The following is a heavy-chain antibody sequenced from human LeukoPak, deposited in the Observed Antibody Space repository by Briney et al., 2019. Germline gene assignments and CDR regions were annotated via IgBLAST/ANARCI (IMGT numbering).Heavy chain of an antibody. J-gene: IGHJ5*02. CDR1: GYTFTSYG. Sequence: GASVKVSCKASGYTFTSYGISWVRQAPGQGLEWMGWISAYNGNTNYAQKLQGRVTMTTDTSTSTAYMELRSLRSDDTAVYYCARGGGRDGYYDSSGYPLQYNWFDPWGQGTLVTVSS. CDR2: ISAYNGNT. V-gene: IGHV1-18*01. CDR3: ARGGGRDGYYDSSGYPLQYNWFDP. D-gene: IGHD3-22*01.